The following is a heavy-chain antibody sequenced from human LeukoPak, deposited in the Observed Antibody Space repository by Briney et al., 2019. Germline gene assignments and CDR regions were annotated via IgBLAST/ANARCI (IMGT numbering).Heavy chain of an antibody. V-gene: IGHV3-21*01. CDR1: GFTFSSYS. Sequence: GGSLRLSCAASGFTFSSYSMNWVRQAPGKGLEWVSSISSSSYIYYADSVKGRFTISRDNAKNSLYLQMNSLRAEDTAVYYCARDLFGIAARPYWGQGTLVTVSS. J-gene: IGHJ4*02. D-gene: IGHD6-6*01. CDR2: ISSSSYI. CDR3: ARDLFGIAARPY.